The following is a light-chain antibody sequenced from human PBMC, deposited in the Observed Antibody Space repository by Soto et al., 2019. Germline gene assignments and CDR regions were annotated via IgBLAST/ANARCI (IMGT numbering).Light chain of an antibody. V-gene: IGKV3-20*01. J-gene: IGKJ1*01. Sequence: EIVLTQSPATLSLSPGERATLSCRASQSVSSYLAWYQQKPGQAPRLLIYDASSRATGIPDRFSGSGSGTDFTLTISRLEPEDFAVYYCQQYGSSPPPFGQGTKVDIK. CDR2: DAS. CDR3: QQYGSSPPP. CDR1: QSVSSY.